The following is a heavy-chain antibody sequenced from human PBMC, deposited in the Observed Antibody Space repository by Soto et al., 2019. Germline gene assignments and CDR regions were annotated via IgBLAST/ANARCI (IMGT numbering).Heavy chain of an antibody. CDR1: GGSISSGGYY. V-gene: IGHV4-31*03. D-gene: IGHD3-9*01. CDR2: IYYSGST. CDR3: ARGEYDILTGPYYFDY. J-gene: IGHJ4*02. Sequence: QVQLQESGPGLVKPSQTLSLTCTVSGGSISSGGYYWSWIRQHPGKGLEWIGYIYYSGSTYYNPSRKSRVTISVDTSKNQFSLKLSSVTAADTAVYYCARGEYDILTGPYYFDYWGQGTLVTVSS.